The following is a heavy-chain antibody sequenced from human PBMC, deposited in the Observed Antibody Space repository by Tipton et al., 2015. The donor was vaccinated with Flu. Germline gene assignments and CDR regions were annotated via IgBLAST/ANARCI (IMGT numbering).Heavy chain of an antibody. V-gene: IGHV4-59*12. J-gene: IGHJ5*02. CDR3: ARDGSGWYRNWFDP. CDR2: IYYSGST. D-gene: IGHD6-19*01. CDR1: GGSISSYY. Sequence: TLSLTCTVSGGSISSYYWSWIRQPPGKGLEWIGYIYYSGSTNYTPSLKSRVTISVDTSKSQFSLPLSSVTAADTAVYYCARDGSGWYRNWFDPGGQGTGLSVSS.